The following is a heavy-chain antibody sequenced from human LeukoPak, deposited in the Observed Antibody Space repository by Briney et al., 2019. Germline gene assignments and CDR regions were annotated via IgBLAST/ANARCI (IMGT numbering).Heavy chain of an antibody. V-gene: IGHV4-31*03. Sequence: SETLSLTCTVSGGSISSGGYYWSWIRQHAGKGLEWIGYIYYSGSTYYNPSLKSRVTISVDTSRNQFSLKLSSVTAADTAVYYCARAEVGATLFDYWGQGTLVTVSS. CDR3: ARAEVGATLFDY. CDR1: GGSISSGGYY. D-gene: IGHD1-26*01. CDR2: IYYSGST. J-gene: IGHJ4*02.